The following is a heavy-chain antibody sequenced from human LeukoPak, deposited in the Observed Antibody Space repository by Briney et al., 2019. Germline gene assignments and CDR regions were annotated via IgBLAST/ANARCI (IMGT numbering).Heavy chain of an antibody. V-gene: IGHV3-33*01. CDR3: ARDPTAFASWFDP. CDR2: IWYDGSNN. CDR1: GFTFSTYG. D-gene: IGHD2-21*02. Sequence: GGSLRLSCAASGFTFSTYGMHWVRQAPGKGLEWVAVIWYDGSNNYYADSVKGRFTISRDNSKNTLYLQMNSLRAEDTAVYCCARDPTAFASWFDPWGQGTLVTVSS. J-gene: IGHJ5*02.